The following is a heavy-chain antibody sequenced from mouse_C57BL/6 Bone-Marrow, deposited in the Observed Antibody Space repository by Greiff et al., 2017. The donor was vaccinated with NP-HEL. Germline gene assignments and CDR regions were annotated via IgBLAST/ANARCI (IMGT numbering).Heavy chain of an antibody. V-gene: IGHV1-69*01. J-gene: IGHJ4*01. D-gene: IGHD1-1*01. CDR3: ARGDYYYGSSYVYAMDY. CDR2: IDPSASYT. Sequence: VQLQQPGAELVMPGASVKLSCKASGYTFTSYWMHWVKQRPGQGLEWIGEIDPSASYTNYNQKFKGKSTLTVDKSSSTAYMQLSSLTSEDSAVYYCARGDYYYGSSYVYAMDYWGQGTSVTVSS. CDR1: GYTFTSYW.